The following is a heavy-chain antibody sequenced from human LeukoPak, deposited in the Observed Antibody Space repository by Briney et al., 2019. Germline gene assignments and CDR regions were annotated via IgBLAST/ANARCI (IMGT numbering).Heavy chain of an antibody. CDR1: GYSISSGYY. CDR2: IYHSGST. D-gene: IGHD3-3*01. V-gene: IGHV4-38-2*02. CDR3: ARVSGWSGYFWVFDY. J-gene: IGHJ4*02. Sequence: SETLSLTCTVSGYSISSGYYWGWIRQPPGKGLEWIGSIYHSGSTYYNPSLKSRVTISVDTSKNQFSLELSSVTAADTAVYYCARVSGWSGYFWVFDYWGQGTLVTVSS.